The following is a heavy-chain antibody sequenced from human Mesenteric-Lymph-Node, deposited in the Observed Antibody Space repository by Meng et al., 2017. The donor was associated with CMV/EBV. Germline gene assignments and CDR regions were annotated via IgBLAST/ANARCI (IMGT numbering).Heavy chain of an antibody. CDR3: ARLRAGMDV. CDR1: GGSMSSYH. CDR2: IYNSGNR. Sequence: SETLSLTCTVSGGSMSSYHWGWIRQPPGKGLEWIGYIYNSGNRNYNSSLKSRVTISADTSKNQFSLKLRSLTAADTAVYYCARLRAGMDVWGQGTTVTVSS. J-gene: IGHJ6*02. V-gene: IGHV4-59*01.